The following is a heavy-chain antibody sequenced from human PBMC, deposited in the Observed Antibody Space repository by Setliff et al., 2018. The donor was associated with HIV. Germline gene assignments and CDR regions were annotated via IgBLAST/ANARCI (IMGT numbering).Heavy chain of an antibody. J-gene: IGHJ6*03. V-gene: IGHV1-2*02. CDR1: GYTFSDYY. Sequence: ASVKVSCKASGYTFSDYYLHWVRQAPGQAIEWMGWINPSRHNTIYAPRYQGRVTMTRDTSISTAYMELGGLRSDDTAVYYCARHRGMPGTTWYNHYMDVWGTGATVTVSS. CDR2: INPSRHNT. CDR3: ARHRGMPGTTWYNHYMDV. D-gene: IGHD1-7*01.